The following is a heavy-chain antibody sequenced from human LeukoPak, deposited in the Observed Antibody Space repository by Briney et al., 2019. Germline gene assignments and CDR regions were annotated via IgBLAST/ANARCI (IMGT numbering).Heavy chain of an antibody. CDR2: ISGSGGST. V-gene: IGHV3-23*01. CDR3: AKDQSYYYGSGSPNWFDP. D-gene: IGHD3-10*01. Sequence: GGSLRLSCAASGFTFSSYAMSWVRQAPGKGLEWVSAISGSGGSTYYADSVKGRFTISRDNSKNTLYLQMNSLRAEDTAVYCCAKDQSYYYGSGSPNWFDPWGQGTLVTVSS. CDR1: GFTFSSYA. J-gene: IGHJ5*02.